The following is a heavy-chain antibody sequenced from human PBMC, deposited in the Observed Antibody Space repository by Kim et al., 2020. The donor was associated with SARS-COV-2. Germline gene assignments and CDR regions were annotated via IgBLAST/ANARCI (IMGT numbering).Heavy chain of an antibody. CDR1: GGSVSSGSYY. CDR3: ARDRYYDFWSGSPLDYYGMDV. V-gene: IGHV4-61*01. D-gene: IGHD3-3*01. J-gene: IGHJ6*02. Sequence: SETLSLTCTGPGGSVSSGSYYWSWIRQPPGKGLEWIGYIYYSGSTNYNHSLKSRVTISVDTSKNQFSLKLSSVTAADTAVYYCARDRYYDFWSGSPLDYYGMDVWGQGTTVTVSS. CDR2: IYYSGST.